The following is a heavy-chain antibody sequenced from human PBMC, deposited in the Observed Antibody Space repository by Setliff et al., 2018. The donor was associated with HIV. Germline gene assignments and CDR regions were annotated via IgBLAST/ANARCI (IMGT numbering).Heavy chain of an antibody. V-gene: IGHV3-23*03. CDR1: GFTFSSYA. J-gene: IGHJ4*02. CDR2: IYSGGSTT. CDR3: ARVRLYSSALDY. D-gene: IGHD3-22*01. Sequence: GSLRLSCAASGFTFSSYAMSWVRQAPGKGLEWVSVIYSGGSTTYYADSVKGRFTISRDNSKNTLYLQMNSLRAEDTAIYYCARVRLYSSALDYWGQGALVTVSS.